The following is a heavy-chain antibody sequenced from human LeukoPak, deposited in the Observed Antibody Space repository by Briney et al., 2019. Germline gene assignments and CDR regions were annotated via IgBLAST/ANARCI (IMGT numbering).Heavy chain of an antibody. J-gene: IGHJ4*02. CDR1: GASMSNHY. V-gene: IGHV4-59*11. Sequence: SETLSLTCTVSGASMSNHYWSWIRQPPGKGLEWIGYIYDSETTNYNPSLKSRVTMSVDTSKNQFFLNLSSVTAADTALYYCASRRSGSTWYGVFDYWSRGTLVTVSS. CDR2: IYDSETT. CDR3: ASRRSGSTWYGVFDY. D-gene: IGHD6-13*01.